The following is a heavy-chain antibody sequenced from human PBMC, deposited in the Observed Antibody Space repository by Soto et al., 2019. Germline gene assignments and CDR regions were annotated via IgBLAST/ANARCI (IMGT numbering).Heavy chain of an antibody. CDR2: MYNTGST. CDR3: ARDLWGYCGTDCYPLDV. J-gene: IGHJ6*01. V-gene: IGHV4-59*01. CDR1: GGTISRYY. D-gene: IGHD2-21*02. Sequence: QVQLQESGPGLVKPSETLSLTCTVSGGTISRYYWSWIRQPPGKGLEWIGYMYNTGSTVYNPPFKSRVTLSVDTSKNPFSLKLNSLTAADTAVYYCARDLWGYCGTDCYPLDVW.